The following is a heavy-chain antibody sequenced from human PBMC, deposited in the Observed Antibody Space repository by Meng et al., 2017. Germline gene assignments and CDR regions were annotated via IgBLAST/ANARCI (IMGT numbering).Heavy chain of an antibody. CDR1: GYNFPDYY. CDR3: ARDEDISAAGKLFGDY. Sequence: GQLLQSGAEVKKPGASVKVSCKPSGYNFPDYYIHWVRRAPGQGLEWMGRINPKSGDTHYAQKFQARVTMTGDTSISTACMELSGLRSDDTAMYYCARDEDISAAGKLFGDYWGQGTLVTVSS. V-gene: IGHV1-2*06. CDR2: INPKSGDT. D-gene: IGHD6-25*01. J-gene: IGHJ4*02.